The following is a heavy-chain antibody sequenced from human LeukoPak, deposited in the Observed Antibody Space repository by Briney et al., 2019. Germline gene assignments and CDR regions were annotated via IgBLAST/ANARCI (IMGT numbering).Heavy chain of an antibody. CDR1: GFTLSPYT. Sequence: PGGSLRLSCAASGFTLSPYTMNWVRQAPGKGLEWVSSISSSSTYLDYADSLKGRFTISRDNSKNILYLQMNSLRAEDTAIYYCARHDWFDPWGQGTLVTVSS. D-gene: IGHD3-3*01. CDR3: ARHDWFDP. V-gene: IGHV3-21*04. J-gene: IGHJ5*02. CDR2: ISSSSTYL.